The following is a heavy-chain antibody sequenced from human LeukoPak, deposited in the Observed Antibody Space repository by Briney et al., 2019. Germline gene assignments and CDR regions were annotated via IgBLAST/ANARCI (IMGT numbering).Heavy chain of an antibody. D-gene: IGHD6-13*01. Sequence: GGSLRLSCAASGFTFSSYGMHWVRQAPGKGLEWVAFIRYDGSNKYYADSVKGRFTISRDNAKNSLYLQMNSLRAEDTAVYYCARVAAAGGTFDYWGQGTLVTVSS. V-gene: IGHV3-30*02. J-gene: IGHJ4*02. CDR1: GFTFSSYG. CDR3: ARVAAAGGTFDY. CDR2: IRYDGSNK.